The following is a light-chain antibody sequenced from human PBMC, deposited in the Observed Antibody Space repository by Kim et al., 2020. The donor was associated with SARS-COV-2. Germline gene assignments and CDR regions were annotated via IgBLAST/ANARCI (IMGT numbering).Light chain of an antibody. CDR3: AAWDDSLNGPV. J-gene: IGLJ3*02. CDR1: TSNIGSRT. Sequence: GQSVTSSCSGSTSNIGSRTVNWYQQLPGTAPKVLIYFNDHRPAGVPDRFSGSKSGTSASLAISGLQSDDEAHYYCAAWDDSLNGPVFGGGTQLTVL. V-gene: IGLV1-44*01. CDR2: FND.